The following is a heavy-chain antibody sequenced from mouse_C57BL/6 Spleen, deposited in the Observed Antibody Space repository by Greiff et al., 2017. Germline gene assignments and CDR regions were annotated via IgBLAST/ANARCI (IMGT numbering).Heavy chain of an antibody. CDR2: INPNNGGN. D-gene: IGHD1-1*01. Sequence: VQLQQSVPELVKPGASVKMSCKASGYTFPDYNMHWVKQSHGKSLSWIGYINPNNGGNSYNQKFKGKATLTVNKSSSTAYMELRSLTSEDSAGYYCARITTVVERAFDYWGQGTTLTVSS. CDR1: GYTFPDYN. J-gene: IGHJ2*01. CDR3: ARITTVVERAFDY. V-gene: IGHV1-22*01.